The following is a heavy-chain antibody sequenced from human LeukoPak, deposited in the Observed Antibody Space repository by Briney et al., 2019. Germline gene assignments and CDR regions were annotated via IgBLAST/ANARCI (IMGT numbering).Heavy chain of an antibody. CDR1: GGSFSGYY. CDR3: ARISPSFPYYDFWSGYYLFDY. D-gene: IGHD3-3*01. J-gene: IGHJ4*02. Sequence: SETLSLTCAVYGGSFSGYYWSWIRQPPGKGLEWIGEINHSGSTNYNPSLKSRVTISVDTSKNQFSLKLSSVTAADTAVYYCARISPSFPYYDFWSGYYLFDYWGQGTLVTVSS. CDR2: INHSGST. V-gene: IGHV4-34*01.